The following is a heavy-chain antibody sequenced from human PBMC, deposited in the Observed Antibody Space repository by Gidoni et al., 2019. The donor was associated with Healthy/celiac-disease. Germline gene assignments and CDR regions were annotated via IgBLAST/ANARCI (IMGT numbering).Heavy chain of an antibody. Sequence: QVQLQESGPGLVKPSETLSLICTVSGGSISSYYWSWIRQPPGKGLEWIGYIYYSGSTNYNPSLKSRVTISVDTSKNQFSLKLSSVTAADTAVYYCARGLGVLPSYYYYMDVWGKGTTVTVSS. D-gene: IGHD6-6*01. V-gene: IGHV4-59*01. CDR1: GGSISSYY. CDR3: ARGLGVLPSYYYYMDV. CDR2: IYYSGST. J-gene: IGHJ6*03.